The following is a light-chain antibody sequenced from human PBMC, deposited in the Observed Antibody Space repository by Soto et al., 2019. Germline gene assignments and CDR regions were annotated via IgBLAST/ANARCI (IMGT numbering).Light chain of an antibody. CDR2: DAS. V-gene: IGKV3-11*01. Sequence: EIVLTQSPATLSLSPGARATLSCRASHSVSSYLAWYQQKPGQAPRLLIYDASNRATGIPARFSGSGSGTDFTLAISGLEAEDVVVYDCQQRSNWPGYTFGQGTKVEIK. CDR1: HSVSSY. CDR3: QQRSNWPGYT. J-gene: IGKJ2*01.